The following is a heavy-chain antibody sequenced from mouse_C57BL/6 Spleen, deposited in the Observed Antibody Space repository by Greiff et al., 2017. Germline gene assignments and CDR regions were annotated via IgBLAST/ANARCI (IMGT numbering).Heavy chain of an antibody. D-gene: IGHD1-1*01. J-gene: IGHJ4*01. CDR3: ARELYYYGSDYAMDY. CDR2: ISYDGSN. CDR1: GYSITSGYY. Sequence: ESGPGLVKPSQSLSLTCSVTGYSITSGYYWNWIRQFPGNKLEWMGYISYDGSNNYNPSLKNRISITRDTSKNQFFLKLNSVTTEDTATXYCARELYYYGSDYAMDYWGQGTSVTVSS. V-gene: IGHV3-6*01.